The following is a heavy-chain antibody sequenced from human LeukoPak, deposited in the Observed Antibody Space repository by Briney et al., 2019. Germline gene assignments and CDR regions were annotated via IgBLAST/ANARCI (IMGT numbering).Heavy chain of an antibody. CDR3: ARGGYQLLWY. CDR2: IKQGGSEK. Sequence: GGSLRLSCAASGLTFSTYWMSWVRQAPGTGLEWVASIKQGGSEKSYVDSVKGRFTISRDNAKNSLYLQMNSLRAEDTAVYYCARGGYQLLWYWGQGTLVTVSS. J-gene: IGHJ4*02. D-gene: IGHD2-2*01. CDR1: GLTFSTYW. V-gene: IGHV3-7*04.